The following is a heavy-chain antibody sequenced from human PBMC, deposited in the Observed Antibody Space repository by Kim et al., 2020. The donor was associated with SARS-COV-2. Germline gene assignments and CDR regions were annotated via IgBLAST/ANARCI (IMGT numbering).Heavy chain of an antibody. D-gene: IGHD3-9*01. V-gene: IGHV4-39*01. CDR3: ARTPQILRYFDRFLFDY. CDR2: IYYSGST. CDR1: GGSISSSSYY. J-gene: IGHJ4*02. Sequence: SETLSLTCTVSGGSISSSSYYWGWIRQPPGKGLEWIGSIYYSGSTYYNPSLKSRVTISVDTSKNQFSLKLSSVTAADTAVYYCARTPQILRYFDRFLFDYWGQGTLVTVSS.